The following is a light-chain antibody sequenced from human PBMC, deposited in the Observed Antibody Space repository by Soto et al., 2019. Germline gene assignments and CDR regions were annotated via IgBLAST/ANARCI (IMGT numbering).Light chain of an antibody. CDR3: QQYNSYSET. Sequence: DIQMTQSPSSLSASVGDRVTITCRAGQYIGRYLNWYQQKPGKAPKLLIYAASSLESGVPSRFSGSGSGTEFTLTISSLQPDDFATYYCQQYNSYSETFGQGTKVDIK. V-gene: IGKV1-5*01. CDR1: QYIGRY. J-gene: IGKJ1*01. CDR2: AAS.